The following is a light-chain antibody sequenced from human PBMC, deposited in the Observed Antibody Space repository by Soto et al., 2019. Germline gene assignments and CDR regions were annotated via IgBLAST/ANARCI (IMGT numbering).Light chain of an antibody. CDR1: QSIGSW. Sequence: DIQMTQSPSTLSASVGDRVTITCRASQSIGSWLAWYQQKPGKAPKLLLYKASSLESGVQSRFGGSGSGTEFILTISRLHPDDFANYYRQQYNTYSTFGQGTKVEIK. J-gene: IGKJ1*01. V-gene: IGKV1-5*03. CDR2: KAS. CDR3: QQYNTYST.